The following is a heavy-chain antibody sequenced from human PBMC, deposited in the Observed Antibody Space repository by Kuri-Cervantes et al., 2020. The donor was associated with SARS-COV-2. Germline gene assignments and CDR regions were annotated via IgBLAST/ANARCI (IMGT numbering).Heavy chain of an antibody. D-gene: IGHD6-19*01. CDR1: GFTFSSYS. CDR3: ARDGVGSGWYGNYYYGMGV. V-gene: IGHV3-21*01. J-gene: IGHJ6*02. CDR2: ISSSSSYI. Sequence: GESLKISCAASGFTFSSYSMNWVRQAPGKGLEWVSSISSSSSYIYYADSVKGRFTISRDNAKNSLYLQMNSLRAEDTAVYYCARDGVGSGWYGNYYYGMGVWGQGTTVTVSS.